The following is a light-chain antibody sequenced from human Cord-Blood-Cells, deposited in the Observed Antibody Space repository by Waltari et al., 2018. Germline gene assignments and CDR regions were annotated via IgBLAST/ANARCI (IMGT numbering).Light chain of an antibody. Sequence: QSALTQPRSVSGSPGQSVTISCTGTRSDVGGYNYVSWYQQPPGKAPKLMIYDVSKRPSGVPDRFSGSKSGNTASLTISGLQAEDEADYYCCSYAGSYDVVFGGGTKLTVL. CDR3: CSYAGSYDVV. V-gene: IGLV2-11*01. CDR2: DVS. J-gene: IGLJ2*01. CDR1: RSDVGGYNY.